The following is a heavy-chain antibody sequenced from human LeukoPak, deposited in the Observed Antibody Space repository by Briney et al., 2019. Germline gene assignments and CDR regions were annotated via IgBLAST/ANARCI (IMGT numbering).Heavy chain of an antibody. V-gene: IGHV4-59*01. D-gene: IGHD6-19*01. Sequence: SETLSLTCIVSGGSISSYYWSWIRQPPGKGLEWIGYIYYSGSTNYNPSLKSRVTMSVDTSKNQFSLKLSSVTAADTAVYYCARSRKVAGPFDYWGQGTLATVSS. J-gene: IGHJ4*02. CDR3: ARSRKVAGPFDY. CDR1: GGSISSYY. CDR2: IYYSGST.